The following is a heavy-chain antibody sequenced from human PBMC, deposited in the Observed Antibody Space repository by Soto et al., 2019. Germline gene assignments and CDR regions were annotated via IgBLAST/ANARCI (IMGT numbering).Heavy chain of an antibody. Sequence: ASVKVSCKASGYTFTSYDINWVRQATGQGLEWMGWMDPNSGNTGYAQKFQGRVTMTRNTSISTAYMELSSLRSEDTAVYYCARGRPIRGFWSGYSYYYGMDVWG. CDR2: MDPNSGNT. V-gene: IGHV1-8*01. CDR1: GYTFTSYD. J-gene: IGHJ6*02. D-gene: IGHD3-3*01. CDR3: ARGRPIRGFWSGYSYYYGMDV.